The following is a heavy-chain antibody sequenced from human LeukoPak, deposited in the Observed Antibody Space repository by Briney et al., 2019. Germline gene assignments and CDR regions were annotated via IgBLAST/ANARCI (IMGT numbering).Heavy chain of an antibody. V-gene: IGHV3-48*03. J-gene: IGHJ4*02. CDR3: ARLSANSSAYFFDY. CDR2: ISSSGSTI. CDR1: GFTFSSYE. D-gene: IGHD3-22*01. Sequence: GGSLRLSCAASGFTFSSYEMNWVRQAPGKGLEWVSYISSSGSTIYYADSVKGRFTISRDTSKNTLYLQMNSLRAEDTAVYYCARLSANSSAYFFDYWGQGTLVTVSS.